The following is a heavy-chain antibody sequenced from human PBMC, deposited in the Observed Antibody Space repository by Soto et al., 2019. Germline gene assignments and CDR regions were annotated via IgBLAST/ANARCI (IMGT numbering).Heavy chain of an antibody. CDR3: ATRKRYCSSTSCYFYWAFDY. Sequence: SETLSLTCAVSGYSISSGYYWGWIRQPPGKGLEWIGSIYHSGSTYYHPSLKSRVTISVDTSKNQFSLKLSSVTAADTAVYYCATRKRYCSSTSCYFYWAFDYWGQGTLVTVSS. CDR1: GYSISSGYY. CDR2: IYHSGST. D-gene: IGHD2-2*01. J-gene: IGHJ4*02. V-gene: IGHV4-38-2*01.